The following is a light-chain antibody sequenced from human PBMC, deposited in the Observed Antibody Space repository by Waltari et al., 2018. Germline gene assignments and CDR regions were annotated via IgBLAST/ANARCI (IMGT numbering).Light chain of an antibody. CDR3: QHYVRLPAT. J-gene: IGKJ1*01. Sequence: EIVLTQTPGSLSSSPGERVNLSCRASQSVSRALAWFQPKPGQAPRLLIFGASNRATGIPDRFSGSGSETDFSLTISRLVPEDFAVYYCQHYVRLPATFGRGTKVEIK. CDR2: GAS. CDR1: QSVSRA. V-gene: IGKV3-20*01.